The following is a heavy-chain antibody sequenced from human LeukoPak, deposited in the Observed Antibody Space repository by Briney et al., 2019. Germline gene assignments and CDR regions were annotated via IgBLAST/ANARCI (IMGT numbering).Heavy chain of an antibody. J-gene: IGHJ4*02. V-gene: IGHV1-2*02. CDR2: ISPKSGGA. D-gene: IGHD3-22*01. CDR3: ARDLHYYDSSGADY. Sequence: ASVKVSCKVSGYIFTDYYIHWVRQAPGQGLEWMGWISPKSGGADYAQKFHGRVTMTRDTSITTAYMALSRLRFDDTAVYYCARDLHYYDSSGADYWGQGTLVTVSS. CDR1: GYIFTDYY.